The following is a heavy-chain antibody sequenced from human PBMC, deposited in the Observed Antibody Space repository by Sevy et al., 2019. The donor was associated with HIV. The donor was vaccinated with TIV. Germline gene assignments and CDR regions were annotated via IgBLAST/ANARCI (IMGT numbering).Heavy chain of an antibody. CDR2: ISSSGSPK. CDR3: ARRDEDLDY. J-gene: IGHJ4*02. V-gene: IGHV3-11*01. Sequence: GSLRLSCAASGFTFSDYYMSWIRQAPGKGLEWVSYISSSGSPKYDADSVKGRFTISRDNTKNSLYLQMNSLRAEDTAVDYCARRDEDLDYWGQGTLVTVSS. CDR1: GFTFSDYY.